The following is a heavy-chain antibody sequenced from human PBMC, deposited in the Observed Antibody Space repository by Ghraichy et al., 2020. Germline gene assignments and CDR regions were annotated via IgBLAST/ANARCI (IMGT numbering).Heavy chain of an antibody. Sequence: SGPTLVKPTQTLTLTCTFSGFSLFDHGMGVGWIRQPPGKALEWLAVIYWDDDKRYSPSLESRLTIAEDTSGSRVVLTMTNMDPEDTATYFCAHADTATEPYFFDYWGQGTLVSVSS. D-gene: IGHD5-18*01. J-gene: IGHJ4*02. CDR1: GFSLFDHGMG. CDR3: AHADTATEPYFFDY. V-gene: IGHV2-5*02. CDR2: IYWDDDK.